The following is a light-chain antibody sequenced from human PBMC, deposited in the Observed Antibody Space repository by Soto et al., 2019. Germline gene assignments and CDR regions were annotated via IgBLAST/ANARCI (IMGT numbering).Light chain of an antibody. CDR2: GAS. CDR1: QGISDY. CDR3: QQVNSFSLT. V-gene: IGKV1-9*01. J-gene: IGKJ4*01. Sequence: DIQLIQSPSFLSASVGDRVTITCRASQGISDYLAWYQQKPGKVPKLLIYGASTLQRGVPSRFSGSGSGTEFTLTISSLQPEDFATYYCQQVNSFSLTFGGGTKVDIK.